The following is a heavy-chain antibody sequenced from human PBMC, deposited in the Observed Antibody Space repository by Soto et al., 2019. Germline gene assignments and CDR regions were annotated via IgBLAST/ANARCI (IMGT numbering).Heavy chain of an antibody. CDR1: GGSISSYY. V-gene: IGHV4-59*01. J-gene: IGHJ5*02. Sequence: SETLSLTCTVSGGSISSYYWSWIRQPPGKGLEWIGYIYYSGSTNYNPSLKSRVTISVDTSKNQFSLKLSSVTAADTAVYYCARSGTTMVRGVISGWFDPWGQGPLVTVS. CDR3: ARSGTTMVRGVISGWFDP. D-gene: IGHD3-10*01. CDR2: IYYSGST.